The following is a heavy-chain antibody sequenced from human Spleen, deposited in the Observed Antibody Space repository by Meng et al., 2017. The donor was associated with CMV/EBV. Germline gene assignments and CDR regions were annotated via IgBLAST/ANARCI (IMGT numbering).Heavy chain of an antibody. CDR3: ATSTATTSNFGRVWNS. Sequence: SVKVSCKAFGDTFNSYTINWVRQAPGQGLEWMGRIIPILDIANSAQNSQGRLTIIADRSTSTAYMELTSLRSDDTALYYCATSTATTSNFGRVWNSWGQGTGVTGSS. CDR2: IIPILDIA. CDR1: GDTFNSYT. D-gene: IGHD1-1*01. J-gene: IGHJ4*02. V-gene: IGHV1-69*02.